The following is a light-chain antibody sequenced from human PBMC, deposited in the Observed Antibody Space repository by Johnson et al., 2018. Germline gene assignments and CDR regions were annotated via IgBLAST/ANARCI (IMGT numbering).Light chain of an antibody. CDR1: SSNIGNNY. J-gene: IGLJ1*01. CDR2: ENN. CDR3: GTWDSSLSAGNV. V-gene: IGLV1-51*02. Sequence: QSVLTQPPSVSAAPGKKVTISCSGSSSNIGNNYVSWYQQLPGTAPKLLIYENNKRPSGIPDRFSGSKSGTSATPGITGLQTGDEADYYCGTWDSSLSAGNVFGTGTKVTVL.